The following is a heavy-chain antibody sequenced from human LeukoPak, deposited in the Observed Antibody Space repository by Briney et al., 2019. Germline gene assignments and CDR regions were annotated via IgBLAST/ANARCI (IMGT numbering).Heavy chain of an antibody. CDR2: IYYSGST. D-gene: IGHD5-12*01. V-gene: IGHV4-59*08. Sequence: SETLSLTCTVSGGSITSYFWSWIRQPAGKGLEWIGYIYYSGSTNYNPSLQSRLTISIDTSKSQLSLRLSSVTATDTAIYYCAAYFSGYARIQYWGQGTLVSVSS. CDR3: AAYFSGYARIQY. CDR1: GGSITSYF. J-gene: IGHJ4*02.